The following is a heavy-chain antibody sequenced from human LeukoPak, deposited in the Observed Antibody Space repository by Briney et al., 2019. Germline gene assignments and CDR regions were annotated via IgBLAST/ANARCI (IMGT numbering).Heavy chain of an antibody. CDR2: ISAYNGNT. D-gene: IGHD1-26*01. Sequence: ASVKVSCKASGYTFTGYYMHWVRQAPGQGLEWMGWISAYNGNTNYAQKLQGRVTMTTDTSTSTAYMELRSLRSDDTAVYYCARFAPRWELRSDRVRWFDPWGQGTLVTVSS. J-gene: IGHJ5*02. CDR1: GYTFTGYY. V-gene: IGHV1-18*04. CDR3: ARFAPRWELRSDRVRWFDP.